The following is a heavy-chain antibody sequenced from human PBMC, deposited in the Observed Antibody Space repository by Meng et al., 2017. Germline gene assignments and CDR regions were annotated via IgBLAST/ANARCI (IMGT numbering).Heavy chain of an antibody. D-gene: IGHD4-23*01. CDR1: GYTFTSYD. Sequence: QVQLVQAGAEVKKPGASVKVSCKASGYTFTSYDINWVRQAPGQGLEWMGGIIPIFGTANYAQKFQGRVTITADKSTSTAYMELSSLRSEDTAVYYCARGVGYGGNSLYFDYWGQGTLVTVSS. CDR2: IIPIFGTA. CDR3: ARGVGYGGNSLYFDY. V-gene: IGHV1-69*06. J-gene: IGHJ4*02.